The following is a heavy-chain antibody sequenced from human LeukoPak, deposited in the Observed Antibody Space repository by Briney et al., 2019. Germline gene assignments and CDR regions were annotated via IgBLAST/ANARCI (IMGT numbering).Heavy chain of an antibody. CDR2: ISGSGGST. CDR3: AGDGDPYYFDC. Sequence: GGSLRLSCAASGFTFSSYAMRWVRQAPGKGLEWVSAISGSGGSTYYADSVKGRFTISRDNAKNSLYLQMNSLRAEDTAVYYCAGDGDPYYFDCWGQGTLVTVSS. CDR1: GFTFSSYA. J-gene: IGHJ4*02. D-gene: IGHD4-17*01. V-gene: IGHV3-23*01.